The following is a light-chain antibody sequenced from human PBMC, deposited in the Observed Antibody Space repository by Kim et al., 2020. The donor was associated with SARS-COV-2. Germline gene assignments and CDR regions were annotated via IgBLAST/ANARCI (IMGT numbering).Light chain of an antibody. CDR3: QQTDTSWT. J-gene: IGKJ1*01. V-gene: IGKV1-39*01. CDR2: GAS. CDR1: QRIASY. Sequence: DIQITQSPSSLSASVGDRVTITCRASQRIASYLHWYQQKPGKAPNLLIYGASSLQSGVPSRFSGSGSGTDFTLTISSLHPEDFATYYCQQTDTSWTFGPGTKVDIK.